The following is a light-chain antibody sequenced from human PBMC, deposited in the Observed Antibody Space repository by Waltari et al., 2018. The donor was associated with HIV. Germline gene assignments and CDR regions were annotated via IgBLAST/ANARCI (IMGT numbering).Light chain of an antibody. Sequence: QPALTQPASPPGSPRPSIAIPCPGPNRAPGGVVFVSWYQQYPGSAPILIIFEVTNRPSGLSDRFSATSAGTTASLTSSGLHADDAAYYYGRSYTRRTTQVFGGGTKVTVL. V-gene: IGLV2-14*01. J-gene: IGLJ2*01. CDR2: EVT. CDR1: NRAPGGVVF. CDR3: RSYTRRTTQV.